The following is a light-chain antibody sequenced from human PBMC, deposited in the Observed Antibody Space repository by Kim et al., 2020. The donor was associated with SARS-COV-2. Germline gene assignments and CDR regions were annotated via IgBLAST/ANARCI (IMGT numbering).Light chain of an antibody. CDR3: QQYYSTPPT. V-gene: IGKV4-1*01. J-gene: IGKJ4*01. Sequence: ATTNCKSSQSVLYSSNNQNYLAWYQQKPGQPPKLLIYWASTRESGVPDRFSGSGSGTDFTLTISSLQAEDVAVYYCQQYYSTPPTFGGGTKVDIK. CDR1: QSVLYSSNNQNY. CDR2: WAS.